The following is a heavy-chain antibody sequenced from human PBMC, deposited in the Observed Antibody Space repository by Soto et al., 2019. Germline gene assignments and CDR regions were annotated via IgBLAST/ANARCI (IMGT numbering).Heavy chain of an antibody. CDR1: GFTFSSYA. Sequence: GGSLRLSCAASGFTFSSYAMSWVRQAPGKGLEWVSAISGSGGSTYYADSVKGRFTISRDNSKNTLYLQMNSLRAEDTAVYYCAKDRAVLVPAASNWFDPWGQGTLVTVSS. V-gene: IGHV3-23*01. CDR2: ISGSGGST. D-gene: IGHD2-2*01. J-gene: IGHJ5*02. CDR3: AKDRAVLVPAASNWFDP.